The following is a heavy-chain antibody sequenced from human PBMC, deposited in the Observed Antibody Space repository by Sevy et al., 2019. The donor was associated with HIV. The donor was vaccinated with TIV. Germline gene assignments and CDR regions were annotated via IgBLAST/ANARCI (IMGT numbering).Heavy chain of an antibody. CDR3: AKEKYSCYA. Sequence: GGSLRLSCVASGFTFRGYAMRWVRQAPGKGLEWVSSISASGGSKYYADSVKARVTISRDNSRKTVDLEMNSLRVEDTAVYYGAKEKYSCYAWGQGTVVTVSS. CDR2: ISASGGSK. CDR1: GFTFRGYA. V-gene: IGHV3-23*01. J-gene: IGHJ4*02. D-gene: IGHD5-12*01.